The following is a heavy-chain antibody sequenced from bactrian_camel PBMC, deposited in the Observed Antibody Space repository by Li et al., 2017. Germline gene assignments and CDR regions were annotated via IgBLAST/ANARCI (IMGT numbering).Heavy chain of an antibody. CDR2: INTVGDTT. Sequence: DVQLVESGGGLVQPGGSLTLSCAASGFTFSRHTMSWVRQAPGKGLEWVSTINTVGDTTWYADSVKGQFTISRDNAKNTVHLQLNSLKTEDTAIYYCANGRDYGLGQDFSYWGQGTQVTVS. V-gene: IGHV3S40*01. D-gene: IGHD5*01. J-gene: IGHJ6*01. CDR1: GFTFSRHT. CDR3: ANGRDYGLGQDFSY.